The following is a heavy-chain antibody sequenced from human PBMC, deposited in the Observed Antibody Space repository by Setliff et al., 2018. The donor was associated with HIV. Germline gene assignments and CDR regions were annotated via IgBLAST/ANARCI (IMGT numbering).Heavy chain of an antibody. J-gene: IGHJ6*03. CDR2: IHHSGST. D-gene: IGHD1-7*01. V-gene: IGHV4-34*01. CDR3: ARGDGTKYYYYYYMDV. CDR1: GGSFTAYY. Sequence: PSETLSLTCAVYGGSFTAYYWTWIRQPPGKGLEWIGEIHHSGSTHYNPPLKSRATISVDTSKNQFSLKLSSVTAADTAVYYCARGDGTKYYYYYYMDVWGKGTTVTVSS.